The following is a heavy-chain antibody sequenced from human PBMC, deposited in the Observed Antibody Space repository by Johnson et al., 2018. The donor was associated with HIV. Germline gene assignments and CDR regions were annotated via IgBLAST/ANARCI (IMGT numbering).Heavy chain of an antibody. Sequence: VQLVESGGVVVHPGGSLRLSCETSRFTFDDYAMHWVRQAPGKGLEWVSLINWDGDSTYYADSVKGRFIISRDNAKNSLYLQMNSLRAEDTALYYCARDEDAIMIVVAGGAFDIWGQGTMVTVSS. CDR2: INWDGDST. D-gene: IGHD3-22*01. V-gene: IGHV3-43D*03. J-gene: IGHJ3*02. CDR1: RFTFDDYA. CDR3: ARDEDAIMIVVAGGAFDI.